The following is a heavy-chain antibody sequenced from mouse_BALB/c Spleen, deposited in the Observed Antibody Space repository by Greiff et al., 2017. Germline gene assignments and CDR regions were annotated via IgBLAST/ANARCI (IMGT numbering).Heavy chain of an antibody. CDR3: ARASYYYGSPYWYFDV. V-gene: IGHV5-17*02. CDR2: ISSGSSTI. D-gene: IGHD1-1*01. Sequence: EVKLVESGGGLVQPGGSRKLSCAASGFTFSSFGMHWVRQAPEKGLEWVAYISSGSSTIYYADTVKGRFTISRDNPKNTLFLQMTSLRSEDTAMYYCARASYYYGSPYWYFDVWGAGTTVTVSS. J-gene: IGHJ1*01. CDR1: GFTFSSFG.